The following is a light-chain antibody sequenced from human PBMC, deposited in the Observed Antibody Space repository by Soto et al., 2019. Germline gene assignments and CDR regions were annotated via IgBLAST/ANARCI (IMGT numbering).Light chain of an antibody. V-gene: IGLV2-14*01. Sequence: QSVLTQPASVSGSPGQSITISCTGTSSDVGGYNYVSWYQQHPGKAPKLMIYEVSNRPSGVSNRFSGSKSGNTASLTISGIQAEDEADYYCISYTSSSTLVVFGGGTKVTVL. CDR2: EVS. CDR3: ISYTSSSTLVV. CDR1: SSDVGGYNY. J-gene: IGLJ2*01.